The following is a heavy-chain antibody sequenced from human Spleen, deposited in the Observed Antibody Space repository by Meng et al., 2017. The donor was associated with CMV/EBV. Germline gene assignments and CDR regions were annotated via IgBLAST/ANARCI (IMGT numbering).Heavy chain of an antibody. Sequence: GESLKISCAASGFTFSSYAMHWVRQAPGKGLEWVAVISYDGSNKYYADSVKGRFTISRDNSKNTLYLQMNSLRAEDTAVYYCARDQTPGVGSVALERGVSEYWGQGTLVTVSS. CDR1: GFTFSSYA. CDR3: ARDQTPGVGSVALERGVSEY. V-gene: IGHV3-30-3*01. J-gene: IGHJ4*02. CDR2: ISYDGSNK. D-gene: IGHD1-26*01.